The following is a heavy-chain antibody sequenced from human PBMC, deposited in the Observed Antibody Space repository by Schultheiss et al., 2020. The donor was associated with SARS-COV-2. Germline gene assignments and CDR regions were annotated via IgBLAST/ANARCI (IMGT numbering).Heavy chain of an antibody. V-gene: IGHV3-30*12. CDR3: ARDHASGYDPNYFDY. CDR2: ISYDGSNK. Sequence: GESLKISCAASGFTFSSYGMHWVRQAPGKGLEWVAVISYDGSNKYYADSVKGRFTISRDNSKNTLYLQMNSLRAEDTAVYYCARDHASGYDPNYFDYWGQGTLVTVSS. CDR1: GFTFSSYG. J-gene: IGHJ4*02. D-gene: IGHD5-12*01.